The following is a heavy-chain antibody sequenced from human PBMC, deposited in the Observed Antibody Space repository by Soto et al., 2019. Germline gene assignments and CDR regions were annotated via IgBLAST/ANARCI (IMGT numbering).Heavy chain of an antibody. CDR3: VQSRCGGDCLEIYSSHAYNGLDV. CDR1: GLSLRTTGVG. V-gene: IGHV2-5*02. CDR2: LYWDDDK. Sequence: QVTLKESGPTLVKPTQTLTLTCTVSGLSLRTTGVGVGWVRQPPGKALEWLALLYWDDDKRYSPSLRSRLTIAKDISEKQVVLPMTNVDTVDTATYYCVQSRCGGDCLEIYSSHAYNGLDVWGQGTTVTVSS. J-gene: IGHJ6*02. D-gene: IGHD2-21*02.